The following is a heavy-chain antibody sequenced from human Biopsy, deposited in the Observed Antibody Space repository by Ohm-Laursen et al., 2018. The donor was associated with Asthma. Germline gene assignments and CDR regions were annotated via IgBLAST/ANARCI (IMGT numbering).Heavy chain of an antibody. CDR2: IYYSGST. J-gene: IGHJ4*02. CDR3: ARAQDYYDSRGYYRSFDY. D-gene: IGHD3-22*01. CDR1: SGSITSGGYY. V-gene: IGHV4-31*03. Sequence: TLSLTCTVSSGSITSGGYYWTWIRQHPGKGLEWIGFIYYSGSTYYNPSLKSRVSISIDTSKNQFSLKLSSVTAADTAVYYCARAQDYYDSRGYYRSFDYWGQGTLVTVSS.